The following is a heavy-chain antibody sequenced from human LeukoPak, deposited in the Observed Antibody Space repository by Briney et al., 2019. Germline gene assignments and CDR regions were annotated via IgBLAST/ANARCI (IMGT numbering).Heavy chain of an antibody. CDR3: ARVGYCTNGVCYNWFDP. CDR2: IYNGGST. V-gene: IGHV4-39*01. D-gene: IGHD2-8*01. CDR1: GGSISSNFYY. Sequence: KPSETPSLTCTVSGGSISSNFYYWGWIRQPPGKGLEWIGSIYNGGSTYYNPSLRSRVTISVDTSKNQFSLKLTSVTAADAAVYFCARVGYCTNGVCYNWFDPWGQGTLVTVSS. J-gene: IGHJ5*02.